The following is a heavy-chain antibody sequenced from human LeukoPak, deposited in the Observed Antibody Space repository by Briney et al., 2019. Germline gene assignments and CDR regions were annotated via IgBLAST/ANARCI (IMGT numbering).Heavy chain of an antibody. CDR1: GFTFSGYA. V-gene: IGHV3-48*01. D-gene: IGHD3-16*02. Sequence: GGSLRLSCAASGFTFSGYAMNWVRQAPGKGLEWVAYISSSSGTIYYTDSGKGRFTISRDNAKNSVFLQMSSLSGGDTAIYYCARDQGFRYFDPWGQGTLVTVSS. CDR2: ISSSSGTI. J-gene: IGHJ5*02. CDR3: ARDQGFRYFDP.